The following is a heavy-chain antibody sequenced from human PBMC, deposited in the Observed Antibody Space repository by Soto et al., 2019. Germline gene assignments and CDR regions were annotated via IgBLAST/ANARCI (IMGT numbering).Heavy chain of an antibody. J-gene: IGHJ2*01. D-gene: IGHD3-22*01. CDR1: GGSISSYY. CDR2: IYTSGST. V-gene: IGHV4-4*07. Sequence: PSETLSLTCTGSGGSISSYYWSWIRQPAGKGLEWIGRIYTSGSTNYNPSLKSRVTMSVDTSKNQFSLKLSSVTAADTAVYYCARDSYYYDSSGYYYVWYFDLWGSGTLVTVSS. CDR3: ARDSYYYDSSGYYYVWYFDL.